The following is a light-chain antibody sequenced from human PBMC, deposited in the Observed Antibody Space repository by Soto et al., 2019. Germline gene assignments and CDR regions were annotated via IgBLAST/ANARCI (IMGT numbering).Light chain of an antibody. CDR1: SSDVGGYNY. CDR2: DVS. J-gene: IGLJ1*01. Sequence: QSVLTQPASVSGSPRQSITISCTGTSSDVGGYNYVSWYQQHPGKAPKFMIYDVSNRPSGVSNRFSGSKSGNTASLTISGLQAEDEADYYCSSYTTSNTRQIVFXTGTKVTVL. V-gene: IGLV2-14*01. CDR3: SSYTTSNTRQIV.